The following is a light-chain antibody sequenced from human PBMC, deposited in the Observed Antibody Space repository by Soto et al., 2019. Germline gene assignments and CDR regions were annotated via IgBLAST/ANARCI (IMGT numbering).Light chain of an antibody. CDR3: SSYTSSSSYV. CDR2: DVS. J-gene: IGLJ1*01. CDR1: SSDVGGYKY. V-gene: IGLV2-14*03. Sequence: QSVLTQPASVSGSLGQSIAISCTGTSSDVGGYKYVSWYQQHPGKAPKLMIYDVSNRPSGVSDRFSGSKSGNTASLTISGLQSEDEADYYCSSYTSSSSYVFGTGTKVTVL.